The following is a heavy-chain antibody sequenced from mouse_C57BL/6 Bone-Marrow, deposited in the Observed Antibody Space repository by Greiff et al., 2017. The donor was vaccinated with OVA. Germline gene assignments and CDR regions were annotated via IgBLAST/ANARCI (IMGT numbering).Heavy chain of an antibody. CDR3: ARGGGWLLPYYFDY. J-gene: IGHJ2*01. Sequence: QVQLQQSGTELVKPGASVKLSCKASGYTFTSYWMHWVKQRPGQGLEWIGNINPSNGGTNYNEKFKSKATLTVDKSSSTAYMQLSSLTSEDSAVYYCARGGGWLLPYYFDYWGQGTTLTVSS. CDR1: GYTFTSYW. CDR2: INPSNGGT. D-gene: IGHD2-3*01. V-gene: IGHV1-53*01.